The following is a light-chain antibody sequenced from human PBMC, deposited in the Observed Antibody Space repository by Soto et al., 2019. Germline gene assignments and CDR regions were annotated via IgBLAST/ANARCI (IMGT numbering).Light chain of an antibody. V-gene: IGKV3-11*01. J-gene: IGKJ5*01. Sequence: IVMTQSPVTLSVSPVERATLSCMASQSVSIHLAWYQQKPGQAPRLLIYGASTRATGIPARFSGSGSGTDFTLTISSLEPEDFAVYYCQQRSNWRITFGQGTRLEIK. CDR2: GAS. CDR3: QQRSNWRIT. CDR1: QSVSIH.